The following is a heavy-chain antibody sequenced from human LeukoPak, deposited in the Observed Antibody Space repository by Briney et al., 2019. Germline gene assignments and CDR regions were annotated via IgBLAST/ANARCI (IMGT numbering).Heavy chain of an antibody. D-gene: IGHD6-6*01. Sequence: GGSLRLSCAASGFTVSSNYMSWVRQAPGKGLEWVSVIYSGGSTYYADSVKGRFTISRDNSKNTLYLQMNSLRAEDTAVYYCASHTIAARPYYYYGMDVWGQGTTVTVSS. J-gene: IGHJ6*02. CDR1: GFTVSSNY. V-gene: IGHV3-66*04. CDR2: IYSGGST. CDR3: ASHTIAARPYYYYGMDV.